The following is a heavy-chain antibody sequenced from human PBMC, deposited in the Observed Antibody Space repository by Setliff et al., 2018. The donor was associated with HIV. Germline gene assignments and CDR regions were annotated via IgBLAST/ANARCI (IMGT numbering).Heavy chain of an antibody. J-gene: IGHJ4*02. CDR1: GDSIGAYH. D-gene: IGHD2-21*02. Sequence: SETLSLTCSVSGDSIGAYHWSWIRQPPGKGLEWIGSIYYSGSTNYNPSLKSRVTISVDTSKNQFSLKLSSVTAADTAVYDCAKGRGRCLSGGDCFYTFDSWGQGTLVTVSS. CDR3: AKGRGRCLSGGDCFYTFDS. V-gene: IGHV4-59*01. CDR2: IYYSGST.